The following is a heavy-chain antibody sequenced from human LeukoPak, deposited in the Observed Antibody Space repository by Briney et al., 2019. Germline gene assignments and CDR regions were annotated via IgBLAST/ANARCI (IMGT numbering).Heavy chain of an antibody. CDR2: INPNSGGT. CDR1: GYSFTGYF. V-gene: IGHV1-2*02. D-gene: IGHD6-13*01. CDR3: ARTYSSSWYGMFDY. J-gene: IGHJ4*02. Sequence: AASVKVSCKASGYSFTGYFMQWVRQAPGQGLEWMGWINPNSGGTNYAQKFQGRVTMTRDTSISTAYMELSRLRSDDTAVYYCARTYSSSWYGMFDYWGQGTLVTVSS.